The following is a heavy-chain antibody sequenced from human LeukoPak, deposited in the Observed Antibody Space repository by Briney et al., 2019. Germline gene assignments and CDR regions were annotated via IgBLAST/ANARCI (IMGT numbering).Heavy chain of an antibody. CDR3: AGWYYDSSGFDY. Sequence: SETLSLTRTVSGGSISSYYWSWIRQPAGKGLEWIGRIYTSGSTNYNPSLKSRVTMSVDTSKNQFSLKLSSVTAADTAVYYCAGWYYDSSGFDYWGQGTLVTVSS. V-gene: IGHV4-4*07. D-gene: IGHD3-22*01. J-gene: IGHJ4*02. CDR1: GGSISSYY. CDR2: IYTSGST.